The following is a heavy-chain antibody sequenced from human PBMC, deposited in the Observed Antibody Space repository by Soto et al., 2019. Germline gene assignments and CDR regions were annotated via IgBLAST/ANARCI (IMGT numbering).Heavy chain of an antibody. Sequence: SETLSLTCTVSGGSISSSSYYWGWIRQPPGKRLEWIGYIYYSGSTYYNLSLKSRVTISVDTSKNQFSLKLSSVTAADTAVYYCARVDSSGYQPFDYWGQGTLVTVSS. D-gene: IGHD3-22*01. CDR2: IYYSGST. CDR1: GGSISSSSYY. CDR3: ARVDSSGYQPFDY. J-gene: IGHJ4*02. V-gene: IGHV4-30-4*08.